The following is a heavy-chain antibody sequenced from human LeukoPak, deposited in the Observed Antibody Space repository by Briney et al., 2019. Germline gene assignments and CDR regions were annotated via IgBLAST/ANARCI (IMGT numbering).Heavy chain of an antibody. CDR1: GGSISGYY. D-gene: IGHD4-23*01. Sequence: PSETLSLTCAVSGGSISGYYWSWIRQPPGKGLEWIGYIYYSGSTNYNPSLKSRLAISVDTSKNQFSLNLNSVTAADTAVYYCARLRGNYYPDYWGQGTLVTVSS. V-gene: IGHV4-59*01. CDR2: IYYSGST. J-gene: IGHJ4*02. CDR3: ARLRGNYYPDY.